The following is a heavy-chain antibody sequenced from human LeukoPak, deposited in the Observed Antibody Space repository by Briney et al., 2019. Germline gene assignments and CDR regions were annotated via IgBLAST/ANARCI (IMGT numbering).Heavy chain of an antibody. D-gene: IGHD1-26*01. CDR1: GFTFSSYA. Sequence: GGSLRLSCAASGFTFSSYAMSWVRQAPGKGLEWVSVISGSGDNTYYADSVKGRFTISRDNSKNTLYLHMNSLRAEDTAVYYCARDSPYSGNYSPIDYWGQGTLVTVSS. CDR2: ISGSGDNT. CDR3: ARDSPYSGNYSPIDY. J-gene: IGHJ4*02. V-gene: IGHV3-23*01.